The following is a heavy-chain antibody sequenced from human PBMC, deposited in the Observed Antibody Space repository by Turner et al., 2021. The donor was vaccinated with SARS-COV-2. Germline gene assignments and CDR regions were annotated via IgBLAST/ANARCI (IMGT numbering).Heavy chain of an antibody. V-gene: IGHV3-48*02. CDR3: ARSLIAGADGTLYGMDV. D-gene: IGHD6-13*01. J-gene: IGHJ6*02. Sequence: EVQLVESGGGFVQPGGSLRLSCEASGFTFSTYTMNWVRQAPGKGLEWISYISINGRTKYYADSVMGRFTVSRDDAESSLYLQMNSLRDEDSAVYYCARSLIAGADGTLYGMDVWGQGTTVTVSS. CDR2: ISINGRTK. CDR1: GFTFSTYT.